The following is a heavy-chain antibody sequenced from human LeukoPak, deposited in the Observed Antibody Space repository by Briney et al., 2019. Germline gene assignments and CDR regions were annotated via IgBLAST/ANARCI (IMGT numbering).Heavy chain of an antibody. J-gene: IGHJ1*01. CDR2: INPNSGGT. CDR3: ARDFTPGYSSGLFQH. CDR1: GYTVTGYY. D-gene: IGHD6-19*01. Sequence: ASVKVSCKASGYTVTGYYMHWVRQAPGQGLEWMGWINPNSGGTNYAQKFQGRVTMTRDTSISTAYMELSRLRSDDTAVYYCARDFTPGYSSGLFQHWGQGTLVTVSS. V-gene: IGHV1-2*02.